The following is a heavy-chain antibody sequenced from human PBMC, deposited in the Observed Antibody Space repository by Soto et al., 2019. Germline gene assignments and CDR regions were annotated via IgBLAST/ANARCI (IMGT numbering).Heavy chain of an antibody. Sequence: GGSLRLSCAASTSTFSNYAMTWVRQAPGKGLEWVSAISGSGSSTHYADSVKGRFFISRDNSKNTLYVQMHRLRVEDTAVYYCAKERIPAAIINYYYGMDVWGQGTTVTVSS. CDR3: AKERIPAAIINYYYGMDV. D-gene: IGHD2-2*01. CDR1: TSTFSNYA. CDR2: ISGSGSST. V-gene: IGHV3-23*01. J-gene: IGHJ6*02.